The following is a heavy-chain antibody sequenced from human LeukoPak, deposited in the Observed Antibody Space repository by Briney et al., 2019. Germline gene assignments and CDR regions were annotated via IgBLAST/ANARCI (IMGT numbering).Heavy chain of an antibody. V-gene: IGHV1-69*13. D-gene: IGHD6-13*01. CDR1: GGTFSSYT. CDR3: ARDEQDSSSWYARWFDP. CDR2: IIPIFGTP. J-gene: IGHJ5*02. Sequence: SVKVSCKASGGTFSSYTISWVRQAPGQGLEWMGGIIPIFGTPHYAQTFQGRVTIIADESTSTAYMELSSLRSEDTAVYYCARDEQDSSSWYARWFDPWGQGTLVTVSS.